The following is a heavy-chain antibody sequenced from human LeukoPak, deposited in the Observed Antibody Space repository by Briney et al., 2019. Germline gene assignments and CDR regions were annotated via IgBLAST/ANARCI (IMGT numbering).Heavy chain of an antibody. V-gene: IGHV3-30*03. CDR1: GFTFSRHG. CDR2: IGDTGRAK. D-gene: IGHD3-16*01. J-gene: IGHJ2*01. Sequence: GGSLRLSCAASGFTFSRHGMHWVRQAPGKGLEWVAVIGDTGRAKYYADSVEGRFTASRDNSKNTLYLEMNSLRYDDTALYYCAREAAWGNWYFDLWGRGTLVTVSS. CDR3: AREAAWGNWYFDL.